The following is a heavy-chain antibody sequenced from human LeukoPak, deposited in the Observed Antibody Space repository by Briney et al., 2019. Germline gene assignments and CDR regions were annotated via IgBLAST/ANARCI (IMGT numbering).Heavy chain of an antibody. CDR1: GGSISSYY. CDR3: ARENSSSDYYYYYGMDV. Sequence: NASETLSLTCTVSGGSISSYYWSWIRQPPGKGLEWIGYIYYSGSTNYNPSLKSRVTISVDTSENQFSLKLSSVTAADTAVYYCARENSSSDYYYYYGMDVWGQGTTVTVSS. V-gene: IGHV4-59*01. CDR2: IYYSGST. J-gene: IGHJ6*02. D-gene: IGHD6-6*01.